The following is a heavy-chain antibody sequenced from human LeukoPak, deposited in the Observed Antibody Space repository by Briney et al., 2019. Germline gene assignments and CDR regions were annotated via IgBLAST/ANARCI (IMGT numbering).Heavy chain of an antibody. CDR3: ARDRITMVRSIDP. D-gene: IGHD3-10*01. CDR1: GFSISSGYY. Sequence: SETLSLTCTVSGFSISSGYYWGWIRQPPGKGLEWIGSISHSGSTYYNPSLKSRVTISVDRSKNQFSLKLSSVTAADTAVYYCARDRITMVRSIDPWGQGTLVTVSS. CDR2: ISHSGST. V-gene: IGHV4-38-2*02. J-gene: IGHJ5*02.